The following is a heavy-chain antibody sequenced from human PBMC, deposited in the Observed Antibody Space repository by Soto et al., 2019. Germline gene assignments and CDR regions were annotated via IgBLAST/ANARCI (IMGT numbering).Heavy chain of an antibody. J-gene: IGHJ3*02. V-gene: IGHV3-48*02. CDR3: ARDFLTGDAREAFDI. CDR1: GFNFRSYS. Sequence: EAQLVESGGGLVQPGGSLRLSCVASGFNFRSYSLSWVRQAPGKGLEWIAYIDTSSSLIYYADSVEGRFAISRDNAKNSLYLQVDSLRDEDTALYSCARDFLTGDAREAFDIWGQGTMVTVSS. CDR2: IDTSSSLI. D-gene: IGHD7-27*01.